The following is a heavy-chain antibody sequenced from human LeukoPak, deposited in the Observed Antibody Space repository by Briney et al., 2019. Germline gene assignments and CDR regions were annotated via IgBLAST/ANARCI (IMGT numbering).Heavy chain of an antibody. V-gene: IGHV1-2*06. Sequence: ASVKVSSKASGYTFTGYYMQGVRQAPGQRRECMGRINPNSGGTNYAQTFRGGVTMTRETTISTAYMELSRLRSDDTAVYYGARGIDTAMANNDYWGQGTLVTVSS. D-gene: IGHD5-18*01. CDR3: ARGIDTAMANNDY. J-gene: IGHJ4*02. CDR2: INPNSGGT. CDR1: GYTFTGYY.